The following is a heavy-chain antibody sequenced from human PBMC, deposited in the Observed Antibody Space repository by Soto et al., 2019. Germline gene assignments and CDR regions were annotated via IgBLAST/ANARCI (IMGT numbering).Heavy chain of an antibody. J-gene: IGHJ5*02. V-gene: IGHV3-30*18. Sequence: VGSLRLSCAASGFTFSSYGMHWVRQAPGKGLEWVAVISYDGSNKYYADSVKGRFTISRDNSKNTLYLQMNSLRAEDTAVYYCAKDQRLNWFDPWGQGTLVTVSS. CDR2: ISYDGSNK. CDR1: GFTFSSYG. D-gene: IGHD6-25*01. CDR3: AKDQRLNWFDP.